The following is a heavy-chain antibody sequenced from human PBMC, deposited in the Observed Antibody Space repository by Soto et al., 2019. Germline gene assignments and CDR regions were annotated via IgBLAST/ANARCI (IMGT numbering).Heavy chain of an antibody. CDR1: GYSFTSYW. D-gene: IGHD3-10*01. CDR2: IDPSDSYT. J-gene: IGHJ3*02. CDR3: ARLDYYGSGSYLADI. V-gene: IGHV5-10-1*01. Sequence: PGESLKISCKGSGYSFTSYWISWVRQMPGKGLEWMGRIDPSDSYTNYSPSFQGHVTISADKSISTAYLRWSSLKASDTAMYYCARLDYYGSGSYLADIWGQGTMVTVSS.